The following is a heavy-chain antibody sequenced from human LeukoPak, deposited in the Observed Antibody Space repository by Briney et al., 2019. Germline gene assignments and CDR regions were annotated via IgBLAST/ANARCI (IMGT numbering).Heavy chain of an antibody. D-gene: IGHD1-26*01. J-gene: IGHJ4*02. CDR3: ARDPPEWELPQDY. V-gene: IGHV3-74*01. Sequence: GGSLRLSCAASGFTFSIYWMHWVRQAPGKGLVWVSLINSDGTSTNYADSVKGRFTISRDNAMNTVYLQMNSLRAEDTAVYYCARDPPEWELPQDYWGQGTLVTVSS. CDR1: GFTFSIYW. CDR2: INSDGTST.